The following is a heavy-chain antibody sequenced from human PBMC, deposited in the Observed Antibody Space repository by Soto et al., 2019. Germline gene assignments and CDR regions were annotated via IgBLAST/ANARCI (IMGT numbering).Heavy chain of an antibody. CDR3: GAHGSGTYYNPLYNWVDP. CDR1: GFPLSTSGVG. V-gene: IGHV2-5*02. CDR2: SYWGDDK. D-gene: IGHD3-10*01. J-gene: IGHJ5*02. Sequence: QITLQESGPTLVKPTQTLTLTCTFSGFPLSTSGVGVGWIRQPPGKALEWLALSYWGDDKRYSPSLKSRLSITKDTSKNQVVLTMTNMDPEDTATYYCGAHGSGTYYNPLYNWVDPWGPGTLVTVSS.